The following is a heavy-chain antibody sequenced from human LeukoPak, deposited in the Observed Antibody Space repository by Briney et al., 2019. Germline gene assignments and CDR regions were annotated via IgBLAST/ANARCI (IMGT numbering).Heavy chain of an antibody. CDR1: GGSFSGYY. V-gene: IGHV3-30-3*01. CDR2: ISYDGSNK. Sequence: LSLTCAVYGGSFSGYYWSWIRQAPGKGLEWVAVISYDGSNKYYADSVKGRFTISRDNSKNTLYLQMNSLRAEDTAVYYCARGLHYYYYGMDVWGQGTTVTVSS. D-gene: IGHD3-10*01. J-gene: IGHJ6*02. CDR3: ARGLHYYYYGMDV.